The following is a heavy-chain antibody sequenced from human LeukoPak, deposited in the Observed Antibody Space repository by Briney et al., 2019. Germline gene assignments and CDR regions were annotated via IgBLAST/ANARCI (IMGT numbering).Heavy chain of an antibody. Sequence: SETLSLTCAVSGGSISSNKWWSWVRQPPGKGLEWIGEIYHSGSTNYNPSLKSRVTILVNKSKNQFSLKLSSVTAADTAVYYCARAAGAAAAFDYWGQGTLVTVSS. CDR2: IYHSGST. D-gene: IGHD6-13*01. J-gene: IGHJ4*02. V-gene: IGHV4-4*02. CDR3: ARAAGAAAAFDY. CDR1: GGSISSNKW.